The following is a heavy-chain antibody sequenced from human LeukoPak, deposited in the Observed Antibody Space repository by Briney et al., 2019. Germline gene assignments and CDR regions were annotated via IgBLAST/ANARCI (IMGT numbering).Heavy chain of an antibody. J-gene: IGHJ4*02. CDR3: ARDDYGSGSWSDY. V-gene: IGHV3-20*04. Sequence: GGSLRLSCAASGFTFSSYAMSWVRQAPGKGLEWVSSISGSGGSTGYADSVKGRFTISRDNAKNSLYLQMNSLRAEDTALYYCARDDYGSGSWSDYWGQGTLVTVSS. CDR1: GFTFSSYA. CDR2: ISGSGGST. D-gene: IGHD3-10*01.